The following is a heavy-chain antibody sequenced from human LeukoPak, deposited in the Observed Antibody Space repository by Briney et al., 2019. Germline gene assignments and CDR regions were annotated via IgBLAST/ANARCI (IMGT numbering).Heavy chain of an antibody. CDR3: AREGRKYGSGSLYYFDY. CDR1: GFSVSSNY. Sequence: GGSLRLSCAASGFSVSSNYMNWVRQAPGKGLEWVSVIYSGGSTYYADSVKGRFTISRDNSKNTLYLQMNSLRAEDTAVYYCAREGRKYGSGSLYYFDYWGQGIVVTASS. CDR2: IYSGGST. D-gene: IGHD3-10*01. V-gene: IGHV3-66*01. J-gene: IGHJ4*02.